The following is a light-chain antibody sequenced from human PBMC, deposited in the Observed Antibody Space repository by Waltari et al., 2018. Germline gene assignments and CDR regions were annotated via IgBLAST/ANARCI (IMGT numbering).Light chain of an antibody. CDR1: STVLSTSNNKNH. CDR2: WAS. CDR3: QQYYDTPT. J-gene: IGKJ1*01. Sequence: DIAMIQSPDSLAVSLGARATINYTSKSTVLSTSNNKNHLAWYRQRLGQPPDLLIYWASTRQSGVPDRFSGSGSGTDFSLTINSLQAEDVAVYYCQQYYDTPTFGQGTKVEI. V-gene: IGKV4-1*01.